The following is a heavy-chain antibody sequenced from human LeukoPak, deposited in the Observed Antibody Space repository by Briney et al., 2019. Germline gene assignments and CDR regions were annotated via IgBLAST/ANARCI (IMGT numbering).Heavy chain of an antibody. J-gene: IGHJ4*02. CDR3: ARALPGAYCGTTTCFSDH. D-gene: IGHD2-2*01. Sequence: ASVKVSCKPSRYIFTSYGISSVRQTPGQRLEWVGWISAYNGNTNYAQNVQDRVTLTTDTSTTTAYMELRSLRSDDTAVYYCARALPGAYCGTTTCFSDHWGQGTLVTVSS. CDR1: RYIFTSYG. CDR2: ISAYNGNT. V-gene: IGHV1-18*01.